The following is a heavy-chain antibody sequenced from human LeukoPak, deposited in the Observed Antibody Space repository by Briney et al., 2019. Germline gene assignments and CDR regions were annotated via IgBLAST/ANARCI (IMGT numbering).Heavy chain of an antibody. V-gene: IGHV3-9*01. CDR2: ISWNSGSI. J-gene: IGHJ5*02. CDR1: GFTFDDYA. D-gene: IGHD3-16*02. CDR3: ARESGGIGIDP. Sequence: GGSLRLSCAASGFTFDDYAMHWVRHAPGKGLEWVSGISWNSGSIGYADSVKGRFTISRDNAKNSLYLQMNSLRAEDTALYYCARESGGIGIDPWGQGTLVTVSS.